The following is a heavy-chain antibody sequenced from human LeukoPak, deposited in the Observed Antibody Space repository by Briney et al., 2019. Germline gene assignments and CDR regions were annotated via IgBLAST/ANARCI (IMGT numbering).Heavy chain of an antibody. Sequence: PSETLSLTCTVSGVSISSFYWSWIRQPAGKGLEWIGRIYTSGSTDYNPSLKSRVTMSVDTSKNQFSLKLSSVTAADTAMYYCARGPPPDFDCWGQGTQVTVSS. CDR3: ARGPPPDFDC. V-gene: IGHV4-4*07. CDR1: GVSISSFY. CDR2: IYTSGST. J-gene: IGHJ4*02.